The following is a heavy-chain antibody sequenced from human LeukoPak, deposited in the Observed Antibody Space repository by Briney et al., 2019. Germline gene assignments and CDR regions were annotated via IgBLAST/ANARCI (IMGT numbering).Heavy chain of an antibody. CDR3: AKRPSITTPSRYHMDV. CDR1: GLTFCSYG. Sequence: GGSLTLSCAPCGLTFCSYGMQWARQAPGKGLEGVTFIRYDGSNQYYADSVKGRFTISRDNSKNTLYLQMNSLRAEDTAVYYCAKRPSITTPSRYHMDVWGKGTTVTISS. J-gene: IGHJ6*03. D-gene: IGHD2-2*01. CDR2: IRYDGSNQ. V-gene: IGHV3-30*02.